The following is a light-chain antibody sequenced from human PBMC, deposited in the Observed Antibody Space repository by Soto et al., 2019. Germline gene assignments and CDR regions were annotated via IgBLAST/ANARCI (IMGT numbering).Light chain of an antibody. J-gene: IGKJ4*01. CDR3: QRYNNWPLT. CDR2: GAS. Sequence: EIVMTQSPATLSVSPGERATLSCRASQGIGSTLAWYQQKPGQTPRLLIYGASTRATGVPAMFSGSGSGTEFTLTINSLQSEDFAVYDCQRYNNWPLTFGGGTKVEIK. CDR1: QGIGST. V-gene: IGKV3-15*01.